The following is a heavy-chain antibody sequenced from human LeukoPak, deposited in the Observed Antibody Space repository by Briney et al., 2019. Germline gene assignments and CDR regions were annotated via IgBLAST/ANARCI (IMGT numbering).Heavy chain of an antibody. CDR1: GFTFSSYA. J-gene: IGHJ4*02. V-gene: IGHV3-23*01. CDR3: AKVLGYFDIP. D-gene: IGHD3-9*01. Sequence: GGSLRLSCAASGFTFSSYAMSWVRQAPGKGLEWVSAISGSGGSTYYADSVKGRFTISRDNSKDTLYLQINSLRAEDTAVYYCAKVLGYFDIPWGQGSLVTVSS. CDR2: ISGSGGST.